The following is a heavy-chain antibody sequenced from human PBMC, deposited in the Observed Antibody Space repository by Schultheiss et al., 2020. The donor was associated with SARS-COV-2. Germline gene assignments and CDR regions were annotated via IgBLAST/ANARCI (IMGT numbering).Heavy chain of an antibody. CDR2: ISYDGSNK. V-gene: IGHV3-30*16. D-gene: IGHD1-1*01. CDR1: GGSISSSN. CDR3: AREDWNDPWVPGY. Sequence: LSLTCAVSGGSISSSNWWSWVRQPPGKGLEWVAVISYDGSNKYYADSVKGRFTISRDNSKNTLYLQMNSLRAEDTAVYFCAREDWNDPWVPGYWGQGTMVTVSS. J-gene: IGHJ4*03.